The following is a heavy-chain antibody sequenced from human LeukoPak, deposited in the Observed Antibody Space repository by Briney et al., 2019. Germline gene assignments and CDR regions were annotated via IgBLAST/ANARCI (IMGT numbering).Heavy chain of an antibody. CDR1: GGSISSSNW. Sequence: PSETLSLTCAVSGGSISSSNWWSWVRQPPGKGLEWIGEIYHSGSTNYNPSLKSRVTISVDKSKNQFSLKLSSVTAADTAVYYCARMGYSYGLYYYYYYYMDVWGKGTTVTVSS. CDR2: IYHSGST. CDR3: ARMGYSYGLYYYYYYYMDV. V-gene: IGHV4-4*02. J-gene: IGHJ6*03. D-gene: IGHD5-18*01.